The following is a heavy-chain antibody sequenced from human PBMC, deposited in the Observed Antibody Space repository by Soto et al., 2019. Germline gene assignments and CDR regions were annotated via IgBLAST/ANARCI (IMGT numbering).Heavy chain of an antibody. CDR1: GFTFSNNW. CDR3: ARGPNYYDSGFCDY. J-gene: IGHJ4*02. CDR2: INSGGSRT. Sequence: EVQLVESGGGLVQPGGSLRLSCTASGFTFSNNWMHWVRQAPGRGLVWVSRINSGGSRTTYADAVKGRFTISRDNAKNTLYLQMDSLGAEDTAVYYCARGPNYYDSGFCDYWGQGTLVTVSS. V-gene: IGHV3-74*01. D-gene: IGHD3-22*01.